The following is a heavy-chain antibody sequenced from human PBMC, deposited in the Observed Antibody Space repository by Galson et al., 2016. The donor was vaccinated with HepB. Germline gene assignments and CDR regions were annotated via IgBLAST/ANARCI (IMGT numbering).Heavy chain of an antibody. Sequence: SVKVSCKASGYTFTDYYIHWVRQAPGQGLEWMGMIDPSGASPNYAQKFQGRVTLSSDTSTSTVYMHLSRLRSEDTALYYCAREVDSELPELRGLDFWGQGTLVTASS. CDR2: IDPSGASP. D-gene: IGHD4-17*01. J-gene: IGHJ4*02. V-gene: IGHV1-46*01. CDR3: AREVDSELPELRGLDF. CDR1: GYTFTDYY.